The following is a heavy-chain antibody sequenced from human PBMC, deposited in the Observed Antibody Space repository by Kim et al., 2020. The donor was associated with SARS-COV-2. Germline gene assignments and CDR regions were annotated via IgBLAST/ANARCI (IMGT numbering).Heavy chain of an antibody. CDR1: GFAFRSHS. CDR3: ARWSMTGTTGYYYFALDV. D-gene: IGHD1-7*01. CDR2: ISGSSDYI. Sequence: GGSLRLSCAASGFAFRSHSMNWVRQAPGKGLEWVSYISGSSDYIYYADSVKGRFTISRDNAKNSLYLQMNSLRAEDTAVYYCARWSMTGTTGYYYFALDVWGQGTTVTVSS. V-gene: IGHV3-21*01. J-gene: IGHJ6*02.